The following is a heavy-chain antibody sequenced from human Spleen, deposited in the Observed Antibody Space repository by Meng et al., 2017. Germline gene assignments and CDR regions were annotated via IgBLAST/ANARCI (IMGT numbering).Heavy chain of an antibody. V-gene: IGHV3-7*01. CDR2: IKQDGSEK. D-gene: IGHD2-2*01. CDR3: ATDSGYCSSTSCYSLDY. Sequence: GESLKISCAASGFTFSSYWMSWVRQAPGKGLEWVANIKQDGSEKYYVDSVKGRFTISRDNAKNSLYLQMNSLRAEDTAVYYCATDSGYCSSTSCYSLDYWGQGTLVTVSS. J-gene: IGHJ4*02. CDR1: GFTFSSYW.